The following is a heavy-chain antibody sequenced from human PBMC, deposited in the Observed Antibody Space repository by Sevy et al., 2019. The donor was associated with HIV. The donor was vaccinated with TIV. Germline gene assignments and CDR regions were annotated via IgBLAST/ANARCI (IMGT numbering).Heavy chain of an antibody. V-gene: IGHV4-4*02. J-gene: IGHJ6*02. CDR2: IYHSGST. CDR1: GGSISSSNW. CDR3: ARDFRDFWSGYYTGYYGMDV. D-gene: IGHD3-3*01. Sequence: SETLSLTCAVSGGSISSSNWWRWVRQPPGKGLEWIGEIYHSGSTNYNPSLKSRVTISVDKSKNQFSLKLSSVTAADAAVDYCARDFRDFWSGYYTGYYGMDVWGQGTTVTVSS.